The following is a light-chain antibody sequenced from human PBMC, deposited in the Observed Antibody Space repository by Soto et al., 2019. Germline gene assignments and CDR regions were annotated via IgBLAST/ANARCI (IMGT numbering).Light chain of an antibody. CDR2: KAS. CDR1: QSIGSW. J-gene: IGKJ1*01. V-gene: IGKV1-5*03. Sequence: DFQMTQSPSTLSASVGDRVTITCLASQSIGSWLAWYQQKQGKAPKLLIYKASNLESGVPSRFSGRGSGTEFTLTISSLQPDDFATYYCQQYNGYPWTFGQGTKVEI. CDR3: QQYNGYPWT.